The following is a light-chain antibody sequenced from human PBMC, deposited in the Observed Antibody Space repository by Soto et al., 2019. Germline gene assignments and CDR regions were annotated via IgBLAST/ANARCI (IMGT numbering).Light chain of an antibody. Sequence: SALTQPASVSGSPGQSITISCTGTSSDVGGYKSASWYQQHPGKAPKLLIYNVSNRPSGISDRFSGSWSGDTASLTISGLQAEDGADYYCSSYTSTSTYVFGTGTKVTVL. CDR2: NVS. J-gene: IGLJ1*01. CDR1: SSDVGGYKS. CDR3: SSYTSTSTYV. V-gene: IGLV2-14*03.